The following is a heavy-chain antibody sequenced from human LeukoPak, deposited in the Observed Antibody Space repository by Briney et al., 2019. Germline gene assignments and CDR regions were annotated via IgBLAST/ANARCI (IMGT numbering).Heavy chain of an antibody. CDR2: IIPIFGTA. Sequence: GASVKVSCKASGGTFSSYAISWVRQAPGQGLEWMGGIIPIFGTANYAQKFQGSVTITTDESTSTAYMELSSLRSEDTAVYYCARGYCSSTSCQYFQHWGQGTLVTVSS. CDR1: GGTFSSYA. V-gene: IGHV1-69*05. D-gene: IGHD2-2*01. J-gene: IGHJ1*01. CDR3: ARGYCSSTSCQYFQH.